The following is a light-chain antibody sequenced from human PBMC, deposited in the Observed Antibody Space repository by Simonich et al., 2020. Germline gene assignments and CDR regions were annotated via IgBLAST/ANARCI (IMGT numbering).Light chain of an antibody. CDR3: QSADSSGTVV. J-gene: IGLJ2*01. Sequence: SYELTQPPSVSVSPGQTARITCSGDALPKKYAYWYQQKQGQAPVLVIDKDSERPSGIPERFSGSSSGTTVTLTISGVQAEDEADYYCQSADSSGTVVFGGGTKLTVL. CDR2: KDS. V-gene: IGLV3-25*03. CDR1: ALPKKY.